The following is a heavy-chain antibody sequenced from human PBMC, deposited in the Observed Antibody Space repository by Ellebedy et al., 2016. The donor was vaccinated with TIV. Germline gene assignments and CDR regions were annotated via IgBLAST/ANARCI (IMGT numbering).Heavy chain of an antibody. J-gene: IGHJ4*02. D-gene: IGHD2/OR15-2a*01. Sequence: GESLKISCAASGFTFSSSAMYWVRQAPGKGLEWVTIISYDGSNIYYADSMKGRFTISRDDSKNTLYLQMNSLRVEDTAVYYCVRVLQGTFTLAIDQWGQGTLVTVSS. CDR2: ISYDGSNI. V-gene: IGHV3-30-3*01. CDR1: GFTFSSSA. CDR3: VRVLQGTFTLAIDQ.